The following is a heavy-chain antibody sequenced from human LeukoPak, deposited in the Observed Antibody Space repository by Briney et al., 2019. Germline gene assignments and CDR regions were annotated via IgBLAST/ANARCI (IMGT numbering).Heavy chain of an antibody. CDR2: VYTSGST. V-gene: IGHV4-61*02. J-gene: IGHJ6*03. CDR3: AIGGAANRYYYYYMDV. CDR1: GGSISSGSYS. Sequence: KPSEPLSLTCTVSGGSISSGSYSWSWIRQPAGKGLEWIGRVYTSGSTNYNPSLKSRVTISVDTSKNQFSLKLSSVTDADTAVYYCAIGGAANRYYYYYMDVWGKGTTVTVSS. D-gene: IGHD2-15*01.